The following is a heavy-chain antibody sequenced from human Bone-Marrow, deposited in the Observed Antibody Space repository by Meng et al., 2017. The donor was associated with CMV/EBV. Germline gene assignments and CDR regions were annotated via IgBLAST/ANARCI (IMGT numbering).Heavy chain of an antibody. CDR1: GFTFSDYY. Sequence: GGSLRLSCAASGFTFSDYYMSWIRQAPGKGLEWVSYISSSGSTIYYADSVKGRFTISRDNAKNSLYLQMNSLRAEDTAVYYCERDSPPYYYGMDVWGQGTTVTVSS. V-gene: IGHV3-11*01. CDR2: ISSSGSTI. J-gene: IGHJ6*02. CDR3: ERDSPPYYYGMDV.